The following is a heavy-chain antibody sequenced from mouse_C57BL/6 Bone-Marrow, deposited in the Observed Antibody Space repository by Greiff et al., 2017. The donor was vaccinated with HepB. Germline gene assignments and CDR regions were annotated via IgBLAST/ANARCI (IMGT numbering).Heavy chain of an antibody. V-gene: IGHV1-26*01. CDR3: ASSSYYFDY. CDR1: GYTFTDYY. J-gene: IGHJ2*01. CDR2: INPNNGGT. Sequence: EVQLQQSGPELVKPGASVKISCKASGYTFTDYYMNWVKQSHGKSLEWIGDINPNNGGTSYNQKFKGKATLTVDKSSSTAYLQLSSLTSEDTAVYYCASSSYYFDYWGQGTTLTVSS.